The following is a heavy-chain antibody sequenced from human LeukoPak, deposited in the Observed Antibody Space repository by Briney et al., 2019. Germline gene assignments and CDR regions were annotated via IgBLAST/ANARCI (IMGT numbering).Heavy chain of an antibody. CDR1: GFTFGDYA. CDR2: ISGSGGST. V-gene: IGHV3-23*01. J-gene: IGHJ4*02. CDR3: AKDVGAMGY. D-gene: IGHD1-26*01. Sequence: GGSLRLSCTASGFTFGDYAMSWVRQAPGKGLEWVSAISGSGGSTYYADSVKGRFTISRDNSKNTLYLQMNSLRAEDTAVYYCAKDVGAMGYWGQGTLVTVSS.